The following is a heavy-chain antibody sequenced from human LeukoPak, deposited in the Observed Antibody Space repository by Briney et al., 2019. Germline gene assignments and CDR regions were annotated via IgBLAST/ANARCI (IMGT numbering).Heavy chain of an antibody. D-gene: IGHD5-18*01. J-gene: IGHJ4*02. CDR3: AKVDSGYSYGSIDY. Sequence: GGSLRLSCAASGFTLSTYWMSWVRQAPGKGLEWVANIKQDGSEKYYVDSVKGRFTISRDNAKNSLFLQMNSLRAEDTAVYYCAKVDSGYSYGSIDYWGQGTLVTVSS. V-gene: IGHV3-7*05. CDR2: IKQDGSEK. CDR1: GFTLSTYW.